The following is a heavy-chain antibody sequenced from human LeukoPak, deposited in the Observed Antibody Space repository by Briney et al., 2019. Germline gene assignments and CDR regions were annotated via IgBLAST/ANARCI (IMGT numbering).Heavy chain of an antibody. V-gene: IGHV3-30-3*01. CDR1: GFTFSRHI. Sequence: PGRSLRLSCAASGFTFSRHIMHWVRQAPGKGLEWVAVIESDGTNKYNADSVKGRISISRDNSKSTLYVEMNRLTPEGTALYYCARATYGSSGLGYWGQGTLVTVSS. D-gene: IGHD3-22*01. J-gene: IGHJ4*02. CDR3: ARATYGSSGLGY. CDR2: IESDGTNK.